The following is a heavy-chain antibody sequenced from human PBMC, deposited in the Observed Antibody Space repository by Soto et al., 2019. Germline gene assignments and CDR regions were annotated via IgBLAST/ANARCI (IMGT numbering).Heavy chain of an antibody. CDR2: ISGSGDST. V-gene: IGHV3-23*01. J-gene: IGHJ6*02. D-gene: IGHD2-2*01. CDR3: TRGPYCDTSSCFLPNYYFAMDV. Sequence: GGSLRLSCAAPGFTLSTYAMSWVRQAPGKGLEWVSGISGSGDSTYYADSVKGRFTIFRDNSNNTLYLQANSLRAEDTAVYYCTRGPYCDTSSCFLPNYYFAMDVWGRGTTVTVSS. CDR1: GFTLSTYA.